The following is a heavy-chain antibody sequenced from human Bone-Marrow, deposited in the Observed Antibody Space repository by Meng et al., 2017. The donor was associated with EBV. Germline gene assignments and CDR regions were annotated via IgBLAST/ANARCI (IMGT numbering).Heavy chain of an antibody. CDR2: IDHSGST. CDR3: ARDISGTIDY. J-gene: IGHJ4*02. Sequence: QVQLQDSGQGLVKPWGIWPLTCGVSGGPISSSNWWSWVRQPPGKGLEWIGEIDHSGSTNYNPSLKSRVTISIDKSKNQFSLKLSSVTAADTAVYYCARDISGTIDYWGQGTLVTVSS. CDR1: GGPISSSNW. D-gene: IGHD3-10*01. V-gene: IGHV4-4*02.